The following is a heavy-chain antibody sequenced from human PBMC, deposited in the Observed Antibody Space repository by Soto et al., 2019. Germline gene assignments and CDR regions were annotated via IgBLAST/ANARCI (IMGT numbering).Heavy chain of an antibody. CDR3: VTYIAATLHSLQY. J-gene: IGHJ4*02. D-gene: IGHD6-25*01. Sequence: ESGGGLVQPGGSLRLSCAASGFTFTSYAMSWVRQAPGKGLEWVSTITGSGDTTYYADSVKGRFTISRDNSKNTLFLQMNGLRADDTAVYYCVTYIAATLHSLQYWGQGTLVTVSS. CDR1: GFTFTSYA. CDR2: ITGSGDTT. V-gene: IGHV3-23*01.